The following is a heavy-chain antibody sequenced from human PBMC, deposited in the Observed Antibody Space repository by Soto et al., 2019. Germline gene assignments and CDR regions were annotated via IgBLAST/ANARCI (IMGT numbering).Heavy chain of an antibody. Sequence: SETLSLTCTVSVDSSISSDFYWGWFLQPPGKGLEWIGSIFYLGSSYYNPSLKSRVTMSVDTSKNQFSLRLRSVTAADTALYFCARHSLALRKNNWFDPWGQGIMVTVSS. J-gene: IGHJ5*02. CDR2: IFYLGSS. D-gene: IGHD3-3*02. CDR1: VDSSISSDFY. CDR3: ARHSLALRKNNWFDP. V-gene: IGHV4-39*01.